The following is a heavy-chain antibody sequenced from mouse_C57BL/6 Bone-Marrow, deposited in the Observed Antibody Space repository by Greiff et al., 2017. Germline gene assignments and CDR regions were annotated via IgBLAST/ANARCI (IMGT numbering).Heavy chain of an antibody. Sequence: EVQLQQSGPELVKPGASVKISCKASGYSFNGYYMNWVKQSPEKSLEWIGEINPSTGGTTYNQKFKAKATLTVDKSSSTAYMQLKSLTSEDSAVYYCARDDYDWAMDYWGQGTSVTVSS. V-gene: IGHV1-42*01. CDR1: GYSFNGYY. D-gene: IGHD2-4*01. CDR3: ARDDYDWAMDY. CDR2: INPSTGGT. J-gene: IGHJ4*01.